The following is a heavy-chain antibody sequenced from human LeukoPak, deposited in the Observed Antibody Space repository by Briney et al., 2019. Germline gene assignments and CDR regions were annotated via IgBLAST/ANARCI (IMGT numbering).Heavy chain of an antibody. CDR2: INSRGNDK. Sequence: GGSLRLSCAASGFTFRSYSRNWVRQAPGQGLEWVSSINSRGNDKYYAESVKGRFTISRDNAKNSLYLQMNNLRVEDTAVYYCAREGSIVPHQDLDCWGQGSLVTVSS. D-gene: IGHD2-21*01. V-gene: IGHV3-21*01. J-gene: IGHJ4*02. CDR1: GFTFRSYS. CDR3: AREGSIVPHQDLDC.